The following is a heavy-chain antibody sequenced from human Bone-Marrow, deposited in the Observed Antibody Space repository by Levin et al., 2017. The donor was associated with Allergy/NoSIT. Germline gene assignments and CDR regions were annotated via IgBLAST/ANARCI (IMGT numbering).Heavy chain of an antibody. CDR1: GFTFSSYS. Sequence: GESLKISCAASGFTFSSYSMNWVRQAPGKGLEWVSSISSSSSYIYYADSVKGRFTISRDNAKNSLYLQMNSLRAEDTAVYYCAREFMESGPDYWGQGTLVTVSS. D-gene: IGHD3-3*01. CDR2: ISSSSSYI. CDR3: AREFMESGPDY. J-gene: IGHJ4*02. V-gene: IGHV3-21*01.